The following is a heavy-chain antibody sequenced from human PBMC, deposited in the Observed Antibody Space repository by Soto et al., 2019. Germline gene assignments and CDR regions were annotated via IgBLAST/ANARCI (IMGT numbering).Heavy chain of an antibody. CDR1: GYTFTGYY. Sequence: QVQLVQSGAEVKKPGASVKVSCKASGYTFTGYYMHCVRQAPGQGLEWMGWINPNSGGTNYAQKFQGWVTMTRDTSISTAYMELSRLRSDDTAVYYCARDQYTEPLGYCSGGSCYGYYYGMDVWGQGTTVTVSS. J-gene: IGHJ6*02. CDR2: INPNSGGT. V-gene: IGHV1-2*04. CDR3: ARDQYTEPLGYCSGGSCYGYYYGMDV. D-gene: IGHD2-15*01.